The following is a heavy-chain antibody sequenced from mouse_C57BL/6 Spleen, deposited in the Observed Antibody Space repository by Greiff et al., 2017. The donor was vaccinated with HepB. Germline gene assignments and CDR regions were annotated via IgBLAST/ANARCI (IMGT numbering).Heavy chain of an antibody. CDR1: GFTFSDYY. D-gene: IGHD2-1*01. CDR2: INYDGSST. J-gene: IGHJ3*01. CDR3: ARGAYGNSAWFAY. V-gene: IGHV5-16*01. Sequence: EVQRVESEGGLVQPGSSMKLSCTASGFTFSDYYMAWVRQVPEKGLEWVANINYDGSSTYYLDSLKSRFIISRDNAKNILYLQMSSLKSEDTATYYCARGAYGNSAWFAYWGQGTLVTVSA.